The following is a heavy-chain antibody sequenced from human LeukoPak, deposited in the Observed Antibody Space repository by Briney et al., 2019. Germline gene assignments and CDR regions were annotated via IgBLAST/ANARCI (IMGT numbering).Heavy chain of an antibody. CDR2: INHSGST. Sequence: SETLSLTCAVYGGSFSGYYWSWIRQPPGKGLEWIGEINHSGSTNYNPSLKSRVIIIIDTPKNHFSLTLSSVTAADTAVYYCARSDGYGLVDIWGQGTMVTVSS. CDR1: GGSFSGYY. D-gene: IGHD3-10*01. V-gene: IGHV4-34*01. J-gene: IGHJ3*02. CDR3: ARSDGYGLVDI.